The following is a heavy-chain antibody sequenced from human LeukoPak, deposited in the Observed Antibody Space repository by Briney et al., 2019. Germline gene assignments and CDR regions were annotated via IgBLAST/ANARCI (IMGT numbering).Heavy chain of an antibody. CDR1: GGSISSYY. Sequence: PSETLSLTCTVSGGSISSYYWSWVRQAPGKGLEWVANIKEDGSEKYYVDSVKGRFTISRDNAKNSLYLQMNSLRAEDTAVYYCARAGSSGWYWFDPWGQGTLVTVSS. CDR2: IKEDGSEK. CDR3: ARAGSSGWYWFDP. D-gene: IGHD6-19*01. J-gene: IGHJ5*02. V-gene: IGHV3-7*01.